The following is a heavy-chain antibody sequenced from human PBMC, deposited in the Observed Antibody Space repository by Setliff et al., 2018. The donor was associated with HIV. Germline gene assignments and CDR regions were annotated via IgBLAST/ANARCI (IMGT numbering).Heavy chain of an antibody. D-gene: IGHD3-22*01. CDR2: IRHDGTNE. J-gene: IGHJ3*02. V-gene: IGHV3-30*02. Sequence: GGSLRLSCAASGFTFSSYGMHWVRQAPGKGLEWVAYIRHDGTNEDYADSVQGRFTISRDNAQNTLYLHLNSLKPEDTAVYYGSYDASGYYGYDMWGQGTMVTVSS. CDR3: SYDASGYYGYDM. CDR1: GFTFSSYG.